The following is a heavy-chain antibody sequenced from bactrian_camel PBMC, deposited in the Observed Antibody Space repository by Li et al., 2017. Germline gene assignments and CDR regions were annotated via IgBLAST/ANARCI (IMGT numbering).Heavy chain of an antibody. CDR1: GFTLSSYR. CDR3: ASDPRKVVGGLVQLEIAHFGY. J-gene: IGHJ6*01. CDR2: INRGGTT. D-gene: IGHD1*01. Sequence: DVQLVESGGGLVQPGGSLRLSCAASGFTLSSYRTYWVRQAPGKGLEWVSIINRGGTTYYADSMKGRFTISRDNATNTVYLQMNSLKPEDTAVYYCASDPRKVVGGLVQLEIAHFGYWGQGTQVTVS. V-gene: IGHV3S40*01.